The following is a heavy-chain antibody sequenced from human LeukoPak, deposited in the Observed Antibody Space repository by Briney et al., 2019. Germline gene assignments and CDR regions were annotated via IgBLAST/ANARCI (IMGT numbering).Heavy chain of an antibody. J-gene: IGHJ5*02. D-gene: IGHD3-10*01. CDR2: IYYSGST. CDR1: GGSISSSSYY. Sequence: SETLSLTCTVSGGSISSSSYYWGWIRQPPGKGLEWIGSIYYSGSTYYNPSLKSRVTISVDTSKNQFSLKLSSVTAADTAVYYCARHRQRSVLLWFGDNRFDPWGQGTLVTVSS. CDR3: ARHRQRSVLLWFGDNRFDP. V-gene: IGHV4-39*01.